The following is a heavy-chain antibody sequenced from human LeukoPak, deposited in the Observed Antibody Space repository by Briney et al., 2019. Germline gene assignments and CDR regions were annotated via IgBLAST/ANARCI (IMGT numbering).Heavy chain of an antibody. Sequence: GGSLRLSCAASGFAFSSYAMHWVRQAPGKGLEWVAVISYDGSNKYYADSVKGRFTISRDNSKNTLYLQMNSLRAEDTAVYYCAKGLTIFGVVINRDWFDPWGQGTLVTVSS. CDR3: AKGLTIFGVVINRDWFDP. D-gene: IGHD3-3*01. V-gene: IGHV3-30-3*01. CDR2: ISYDGSNK. J-gene: IGHJ5*02. CDR1: GFAFSSYA.